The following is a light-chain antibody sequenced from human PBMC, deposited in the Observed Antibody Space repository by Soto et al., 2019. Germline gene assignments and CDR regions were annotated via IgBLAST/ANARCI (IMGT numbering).Light chain of an antibody. Sequence: QSALTQPASVSLSPGQSITISCTGTSSDVGGHNSVSWYRQDPGKAPKLMIYDVSNRPSGVSDRFSGSKSGNTASLTISGLQIEDEADYYCSSFTSSVTYVFGTGTKVTVL. J-gene: IGLJ1*01. V-gene: IGLV2-14*01. CDR2: DVS. CDR3: SSFTSSVTYV. CDR1: SSDVGGHNS.